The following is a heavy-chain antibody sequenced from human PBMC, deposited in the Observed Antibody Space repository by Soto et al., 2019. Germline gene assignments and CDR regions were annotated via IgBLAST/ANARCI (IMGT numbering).Heavy chain of an antibody. D-gene: IGHD3-9*01. V-gene: IGHV3-11*01. J-gene: IGHJ6*03. CDR3: AKGALGYFVYYYMDV. CDR1: GFTFSDYY. CDR2: ISSSGTTT. Sequence: GGSLRLSCATSGFTFSDYYMTWIRQAPGQGLEWVSYISSSGTTTHYADSVKGRFTISRDNAKNALYLVMSSLRVEDTAAYYCAKGALGYFVYYYMDVWGKGTTVTVSS.